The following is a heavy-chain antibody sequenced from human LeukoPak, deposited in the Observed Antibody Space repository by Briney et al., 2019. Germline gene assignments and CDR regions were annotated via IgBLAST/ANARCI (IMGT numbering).Heavy chain of an antibody. CDR3: ARDAYRYNPAWYFDL. Sequence: SETLSLTCTVSGGSISSSSYYWGWIRQPPGKGLEWIGSIYYSGSTYYNPSLKSRVTISVDTSKNQFSLKLSSVTAADTAVYYCARDAYRYNPAWYFDLWGRGTLVTVSS. CDR2: IYYSGST. V-gene: IGHV4-39*07. CDR1: GGSISSSSYY. D-gene: IGHD1-14*01. J-gene: IGHJ2*01.